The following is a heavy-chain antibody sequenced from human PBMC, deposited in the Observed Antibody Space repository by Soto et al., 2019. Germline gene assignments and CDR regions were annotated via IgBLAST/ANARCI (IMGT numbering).Heavy chain of an antibody. CDR1: GGSFSGYY. CDR3: ARGRRGYSYGEYYFDY. CDR2: INHSGRT. D-gene: IGHD5-18*01. J-gene: IGHJ4*02. V-gene: IGHV4-34*01. Sequence: PSETLSLTCAVYGGSFSGYYWSWIRQPPGKGLEWIGEINHSGRTNYNPSLKSRVTISVDTSKNQFSLKLSSVTAAATAVYYCARGRRGYSYGEYYFDYWGQGTLVTVSS.